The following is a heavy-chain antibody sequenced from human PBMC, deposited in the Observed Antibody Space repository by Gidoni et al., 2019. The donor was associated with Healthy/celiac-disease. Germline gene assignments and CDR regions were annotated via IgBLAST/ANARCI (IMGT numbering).Heavy chain of an antibody. D-gene: IGHD3-10*01. J-gene: IGHJ4*02. CDR1: GFTFSAYY. CDR2: ISSSGSTI. CDR3: ARWSAMVRGVIKDLDY. V-gene: IGHV3-11*01. Sequence: QVQLVESGGGWVKPGGSLRLSCAASGFTFSAYYMSCIRQAPGKGLEWVSYISSSGSTIYYADSVKGRFTISRDNAKNSLYLQMNSLRAEDTAVYYCARWSAMVRGVIKDLDYWGQGTLVTVSS.